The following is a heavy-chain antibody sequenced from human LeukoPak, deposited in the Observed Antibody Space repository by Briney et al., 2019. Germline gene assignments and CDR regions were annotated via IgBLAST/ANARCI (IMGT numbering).Heavy chain of an antibody. CDR2: LYHPDST. CDR3: SRQYDSYFYYYLDL. J-gene: IGHJ6*03. CDR1: GYPINNAYY. Sequence: SETLSLTCGVSGYPINNAYYWVWIRQPPGKGLEWIGSLYHPDSTYYNPSLKSRVTMSVDTSRNQFSLRLSFVTVAATAVYYCSRQYDSYFYYYLDLWGTGTTVTVSS. D-gene: IGHD2-2*01. V-gene: IGHV4-38-2*01.